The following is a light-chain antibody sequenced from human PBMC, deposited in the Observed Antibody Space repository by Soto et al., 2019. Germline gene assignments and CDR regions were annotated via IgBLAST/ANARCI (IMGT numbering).Light chain of an antibody. CDR1: QSVSGN. J-gene: IGKJ1*01. V-gene: IGKV3-15*01. CDR3: QHYNNWPRT. CDR2: GAS. Sequence: EIVMTQSPATLSVSPGERATLSCRASQSVSGNLAWYQQKPRQAPRLLIYGASPRATGIPARFSGRGSGTQFTLTLSSLQSEDFAVYYCQHYNNWPRTFGQGTKVEIK.